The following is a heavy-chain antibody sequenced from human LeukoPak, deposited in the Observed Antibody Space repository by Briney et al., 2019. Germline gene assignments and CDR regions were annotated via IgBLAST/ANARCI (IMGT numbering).Heavy chain of an antibody. CDR2: ICPGDSDT. J-gene: IGHJ4*02. CDR1: GYSFSNYW. CDR3: ARKSGSYYYFDY. D-gene: IGHD1-26*01. V-gene: IGHV5-51*01. Sequence: GESLKISFKGSGYSFSNYWIGWVRQLPGKGLEWMGIICPGDSDTRFSPSFQGQVTISADKSISTAYLQWSSLKASDTAMYYCARKSGSYYYFDYWGQGTLVTVSS.